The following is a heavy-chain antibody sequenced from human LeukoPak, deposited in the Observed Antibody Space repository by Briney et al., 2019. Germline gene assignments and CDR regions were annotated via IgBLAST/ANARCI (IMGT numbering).Heavy chain of an antibody. CDR3: AGDYEGNLAFDI. CDR2: ISSSSTYI. V-gene: IGHV3-21*01. D-gene: IGHD4-23*01. J-gene: IGHJ3*02. Sequence: SGRSLRLPCAASGFTFRSYAMHWVRQAPGKGLEWVSSISSSSTYIYYADSLEGRFTISRDNVRNSLYLQMNGLRAEDTAVYYCAGDYEGNLAFDIWGQGTMVTVSS. CDR1: GFTFRSYA.